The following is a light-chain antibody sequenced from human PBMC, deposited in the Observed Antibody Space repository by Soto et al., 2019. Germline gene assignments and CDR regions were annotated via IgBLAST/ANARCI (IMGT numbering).Light chain of an antibody. J-gene: IGLJ1*01. CDR2: EGS. V-gene: IGLV2-23*01. CDR1: SSDVGSYNL. Sequence: QSVRTQPASVSGSPGQSITISCTGTSSDVGSYNLVSWYQQHPGKAPKLMIYEGSKRHSGVSNRFSGSKSGNTASLTISGLQAEDEADYYCCSYAGSSYVFGTGTKLTVL. CDR3: CSYAGSSYV.